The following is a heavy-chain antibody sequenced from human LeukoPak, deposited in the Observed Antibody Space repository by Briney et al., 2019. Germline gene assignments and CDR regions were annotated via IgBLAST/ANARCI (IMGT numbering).Heavy chain of an antibody. V-gene: IGHV3-30*02. D-gene: IGHD2-2*02. CDR3: AKDQSHYTAPGDY. Sequence: PAGSLLLLSGAAAGTLINYDVLWLRRAPGKGRVGGALIVYDGGDEYYADSVKGRFTISRDNSKNTLYLQMNSLRAEDTAVYYCAKDQSHYTAPGDYWGQGTLVTVSS. CDR2: IVYDGGDE. J-gene: IGHJ4*02. CDR1: AGTLINYD.